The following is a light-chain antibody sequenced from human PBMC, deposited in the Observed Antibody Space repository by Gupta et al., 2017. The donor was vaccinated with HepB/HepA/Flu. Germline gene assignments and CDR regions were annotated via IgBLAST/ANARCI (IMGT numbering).Light chain of an antibody. CDR3: QQYGNSPIT. V-gene: IGKV3-20*01. CDR1: QSVRSDY. CDR2: AAS. Sequence: EIVLTQSPGTLSLSPGERATLSCRASQSVRSDYLAWYQQKPGQAPRLVIYAASSRPTGIPDRFSGSGSCTDFALTISRLEPEDFAVYYCQQYGNSPITFGQGTRLEIK. J-gene: IGKJ5*01.